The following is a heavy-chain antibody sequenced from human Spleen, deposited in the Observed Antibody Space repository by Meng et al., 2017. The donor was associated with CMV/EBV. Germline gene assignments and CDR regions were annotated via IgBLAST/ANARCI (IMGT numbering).Heavy chain of an antibody. CDR2: ISWNSGSI. V-gene: IGHV3-9*01. CDR1: GFTFDDYA. CDR3: AKARDSFYYGMDV. Sequence: SLKISCAASGFTFDDYAMHWVRQAPGKGLEWVSGISWNSGSIGYADSVKGRFTISRDNAKNSLYLQMNSLRAEDTALYYCAKARDSFYYGMDVWCQGTTVTVSS. J-gene: IGHJ6*02.